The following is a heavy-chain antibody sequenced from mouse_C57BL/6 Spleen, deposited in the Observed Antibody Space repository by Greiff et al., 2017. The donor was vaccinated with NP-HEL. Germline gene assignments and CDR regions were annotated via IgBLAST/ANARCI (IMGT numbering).Heavy chain of an antibody. CDR3: VSPTMVMTTGFAY. D-gene: IGHD2-9*01. Sequence: QVQLQQPGAELVKPGASVKLSCKASGYTFTSYWMHWVKQRPGQGLEWIGMIHPNSGSTNYNEKFKSKATLTVDKSSSTAYMQLSSLTSEDSAVYLCVSPTMVMTTGFAYRGPGTQVTVSA. CDR1: GYTFTSYW. J-gene: IGHJ3*01. CDR2: IHPNSGST. V-gene: IGHV1-64*01.